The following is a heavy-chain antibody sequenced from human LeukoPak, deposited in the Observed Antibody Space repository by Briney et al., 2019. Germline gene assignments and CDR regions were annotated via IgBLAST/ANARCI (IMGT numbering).Heavy chain of an antibody. CDR2: ISSSSSYI. D-gene: IGHD4-17*01. CDR3: ARDRIDYGDLPADY. CDR1: GFTFSSYS. Sequence: AGGSLRLSCAASGFTFSSYSMNWVRQAPGKGLEWVSSISSSSSYIYYADSVKGRFTISRDNAKNSLYLQMNSLRAEDTAVCYCARDRIDYGDLPADYWGQGTLVTVSS. J-gene: IGHJ4*02. V-gene: IGHV3-21*01.